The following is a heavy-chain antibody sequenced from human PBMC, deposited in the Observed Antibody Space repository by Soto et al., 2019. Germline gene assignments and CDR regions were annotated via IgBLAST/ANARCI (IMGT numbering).Heavy chain of an antibody. CDR3: ARTARLFDY. V-gene: IGHV4-59*01. D-gene: IGHD6-6*01. CDR2: IYTNGDI. CDR1: GASISSSY. J-gene: IGHJ4*02. Sequence: PSETLSLTCTVSGASISSSYWSWIRQPPGKGLECIGYIYTNGDINYSPSLKSRATISLDTSKNQFSLNLRSVTAADTAVYYCARTARLFDYWGQGTLVTVPQ.